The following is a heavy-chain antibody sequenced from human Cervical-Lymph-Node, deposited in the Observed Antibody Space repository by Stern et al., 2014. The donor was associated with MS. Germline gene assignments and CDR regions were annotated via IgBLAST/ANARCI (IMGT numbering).Heavy chain of an antibody. D-gene: IGHD4/OR15-4a*01. CDR1: GFTLSSTGVG. CDR3: ARDMHPARVPFDY. Sequence: VTLKESGPTLVKPTQTLTLTCTFSGFTLSSTGVGVGWIRQPPGKALEWLALISWDGVERYNPSLKTRLTITSDTARSLVVLTMTNMDPVDTATYYCARDMHPARVPFDYWGQGTLVTVSS. J-gene: IGHJ4*02. V-gene: IGHV2-5*02. CDR2: ISWDGVE.